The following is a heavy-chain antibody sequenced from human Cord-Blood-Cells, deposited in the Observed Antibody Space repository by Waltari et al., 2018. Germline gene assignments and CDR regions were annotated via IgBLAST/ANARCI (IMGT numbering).Heavy chain of an antibody. CDR3: ARDLRVRFLEWLFDY. V-gene: IGHV4-38-2*02. CDR2: IYHSGST. J-gene: IGHJ4*02. CDR1: GYSISSGYY. D-gene: IGHD3-3*01. Sequence: QVQLQESGPGLVKPSETLSLTCPVSGYSISSGYYWGWLRQPPGKGLEWIGSIYHSGSTYYNPSLKSRVTISVDTSKNQFSLKLSSVTAADTAVYYCARDLRVRFLEWLFDYWGQGTLVTVSS.